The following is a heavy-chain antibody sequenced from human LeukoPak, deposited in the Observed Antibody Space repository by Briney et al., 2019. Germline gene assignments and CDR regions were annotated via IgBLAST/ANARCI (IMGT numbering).Heavy chain of an antibody. D-gene: IGHD3-22*01. CDR2: ISYDGSNK. Sequence: PGGSLRLSCAASGFTFSSYAMHWVRQAPGKGLGWVAVISYDGSNKYYADSVKGRFTISRDNSKNTLYLQMNSLRAEDTAVYYCAREGISSGFMRSYYFDYWGQGTLVTVSS. CDR3: AREGISSGFMRSYYFDY. J-gene: IGHJ4*02. CDR1: GFTFSSYA. V-gene: IGHV3-30*01.